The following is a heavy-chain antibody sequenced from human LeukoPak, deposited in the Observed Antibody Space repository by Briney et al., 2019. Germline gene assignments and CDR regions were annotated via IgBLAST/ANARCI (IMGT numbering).Heavy chain of an antibody. CDR2: IYYSGST. Sequence: PSETLSLTCTVSGGSISSYYWSWIRQPPGKGLEWIGYIYYSGSTNYNPSLKSRVTISVDTSKNQFSLKLSSVTAADTAVYYCARGFLEWLLSDAFDIWGQGTMVTVSS. CDR1: GGSISSYY. V-gene: IGHV4-59*01. CDR3: ARGFLEWLLSDAFDI. J-gene: IGHJ3*02. D-gene: IGHD3-3*01.